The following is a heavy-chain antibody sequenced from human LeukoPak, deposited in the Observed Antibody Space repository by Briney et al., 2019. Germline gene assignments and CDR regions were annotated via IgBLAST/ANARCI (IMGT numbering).Heavy chain of an antibody. CDR2: VVPMFGIR. CDR3: ATEPSRSYSFDHLDF. CDR1: GGTFNNYA. D-gene: IGHD5-12*01. J-gene: IGHJ4*02. Sequence: SVRVSCKTSGGTFNNYAISWVRPAPGQGLEWMGRVVPMFGIRNYPQTFRGRVNITADKATNTVYMELRSLRAEDTAIYYCATEPSRSYSFDHLDFWGLGTPVTGSS. V-gene: IGHV1-69*04.